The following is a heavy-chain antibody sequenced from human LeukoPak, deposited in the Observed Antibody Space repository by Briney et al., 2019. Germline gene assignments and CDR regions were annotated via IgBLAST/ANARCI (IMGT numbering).Heavy chain of an antibody. Sequence: PSGGSLRLSCVVSGFTVSNNYMSWVRQAPRKGLEWVSLIYSGGSTYYADSVKGRFTISRDNSKNTLYLQMNSLRAEDTAVYYCARESSFFGAFDIWGQGTMVTVSS. CDR3: ARESSFFGAFDI. D-gene: IGHD1-26*01. CDR1: GFTVSNNY. CDR2: IYSGGST. J-gene: IGHJ3*02. V-gene: IGHV3-53*01.